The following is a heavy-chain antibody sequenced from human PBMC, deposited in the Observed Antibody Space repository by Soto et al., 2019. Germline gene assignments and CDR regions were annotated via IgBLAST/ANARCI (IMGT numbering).Heavy chain of an antibody. CDR2: IIPIFGTA. CDR3: ARAIVGPTTTGWLDP. CDR1: GGTFSRYA. Sequence: QVQLVQSGAEVKKPGSSVKVSCKASGGTFSRYAISWVRQAPGQGLEWMGGIIPIFGTANYAQKFQGRVTITADESTSTAYMELRSLRFEDMAVYYCARAIVGPTTTGWLDPWGQGTLVTVSS. V-gene: IGHV1-69*01. J-gene: IGHJ5*02. D-gene: IGHD1-26*01.